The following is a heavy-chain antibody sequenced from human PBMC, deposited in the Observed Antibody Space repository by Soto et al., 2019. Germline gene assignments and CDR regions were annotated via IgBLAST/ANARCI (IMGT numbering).Heavy chain of an antibody. CDR1: GYTFSNYD. J-gene: IGHJ4*02. V-gene: IGHV1-8*01. CDR3: AKVSRKGSAIDFDY. D-gene: IGHD3-10*01. CDR2: VKPNNGDT. Sequence: QVQLVQSGAELKKPGASVKVSCKASGYTFSNYDMNWVRQATGQGPEWIGWVKPNNGDTGYAQKFQGRVTPTTDNSQNTAYMELTSLRSKDTAIYYCAKVSRKGSAIDFDYWGQGTLITVYS.